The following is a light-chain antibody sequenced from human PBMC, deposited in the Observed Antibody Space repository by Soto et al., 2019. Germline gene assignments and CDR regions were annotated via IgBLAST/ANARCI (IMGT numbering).Light chain of an antibody. CDR1: QSISNH. CDR3: QQLNSYLFT. V-gene: IGKV1-17*01. CDR2: DAS. Sequence: DIQMTQSPSSLSASVEDRVIITCRASQSISNHLNWYQQKPGKAPKLLIYDASNLEIGVPSRFSGSGSGTEFTLTISSLQPEDFATYYCQQLNSYLFTFGPGTKVDI. J-gene: IGKJ3*01.